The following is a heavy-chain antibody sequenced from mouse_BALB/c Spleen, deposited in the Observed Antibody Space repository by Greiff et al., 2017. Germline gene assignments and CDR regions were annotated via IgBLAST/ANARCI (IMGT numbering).Heavy chain of an antibody. V-gene: IGHV1-55*01. Sequence: VQLQQPGAELVKPGSSVKLSCKASGYNFTSYWINWVKLRPGQGLEWIGDIYPGSGSTNYNEKFKSKATLTVDTSSSTAYMQLSSLASEDSALYYCARGHYYGSPFDYWGEGTTRTVSA. CDR2: IYPGSGST. D-gene: IGHD1-1*01. CDR3: ARGHYYGSPFDY. J-gene: IGHJ2*01. CDR1: GYNFTSYW.